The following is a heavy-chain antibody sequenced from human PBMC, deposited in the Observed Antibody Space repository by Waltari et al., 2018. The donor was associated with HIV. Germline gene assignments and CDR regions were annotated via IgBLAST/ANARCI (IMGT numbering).Heavy chain of an antibody. Sequence: QGQLVESGGGVVQPGRSMRLSCAASGFTFTTYAMPWVRPAPGKGLEWGAFVRYDGSNKYYAYAVKGRFTISRDNSKNTLYLQMNSLRADDTAVYYCAIDPSPPILYDILTGYYFDYWGQGTLVTVSS. J-gene: IGHJ4*02. CDR1: GFTFTTYA. V-gene: IGHV3-30*02. CDR3: AIDPSPPILYDILTGYYFDY. D-gene: IGHD3-9*01. CDR2: VRYDGSNK.